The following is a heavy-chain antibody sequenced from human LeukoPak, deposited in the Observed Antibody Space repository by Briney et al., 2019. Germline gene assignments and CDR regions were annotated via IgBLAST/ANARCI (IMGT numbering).Heavy chain of an antibody. V-gene: IGHV1-69*04. CDR3: ASPLHYYGSGSYYPY. Sequence: ASVKVSCKASGYTFTSYGISWVRQAPGQGLEWMGRIIPILGIANYAQKFQGRVTITADKSTSTAYMELSSLRSEDTAVYYCASPLHYYGSGSYYPYWGQGTLVTVSS. D-gene: IGHD3-10*01. J-gene: IGHJ4*02. CDR2: IIPILGIA. CDR1: GYTFTSYG.